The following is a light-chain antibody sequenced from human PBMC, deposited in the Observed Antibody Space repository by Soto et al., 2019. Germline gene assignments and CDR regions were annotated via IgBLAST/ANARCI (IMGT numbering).Light chain of an antibody. V-gene: IGKV3-15*01. CDR2: GAS. CDR3: QQYKDWPWT. Sequence: EIVMTQSPATLSVSPGERATLSCRASQSVTNNLAWYQQKPGQAPRLLIYGASTRATGVPARFSGSGFGTEFTLTISSLQSEDFALYYCQQYKDWPWTFGQGTKVDIK. J-gene: IGKJ1*01. CDR1: QSVTNN.